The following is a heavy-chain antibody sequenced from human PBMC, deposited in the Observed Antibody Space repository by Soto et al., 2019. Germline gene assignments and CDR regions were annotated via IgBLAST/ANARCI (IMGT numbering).Heavy chain of an antibody. CDR1: GGSISSYY. Sequence: SETLSLTCTVSGGSISSYYWSWIRQPPGKGLEWIGYIYYSGSTNYNPSLKSRVTISVDTSKNQFSLKLSSVTAADSAVYYCARDPSYYGMDVWGQGTTVTVPS. CDR3: ARDPSYYGMDV. CDR2: IYYSGST. V-gene: IGHV4-59*12. J-gene: IGHJ6*02.